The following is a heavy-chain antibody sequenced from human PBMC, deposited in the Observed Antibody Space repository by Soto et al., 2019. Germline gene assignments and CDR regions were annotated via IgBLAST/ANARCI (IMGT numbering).Heavy chain of an antibody. CDR3: ARGEQLYYP. Sequence: QLQLQESGSRLVKPSQTLSLTCAVSGGSISSGGYSWSRIRQPPGKGLEWIGYIYHSGSTYYNPSLKSRATISVDRSKNQFSLKLRSVTAADTAVYYCARGEQLYYPWGQGTLVTVSS. V-gene: IGHV4-30-2*01. D-gene: IGHD2-8*01. CDR1: GGSISSGGYS. J-gene: IGHJ5*02. CDR2: IYHSGST.